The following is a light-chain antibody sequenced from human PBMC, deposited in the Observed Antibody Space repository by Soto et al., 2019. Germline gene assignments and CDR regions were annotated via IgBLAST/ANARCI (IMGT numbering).Light chain of an antibody. CDR2: EVT. CDR1: SSDVGGYNY. CDR3: SSYTSTNHVV. Sequence: QSVLTQPASVSGSPGQSITISCTGTSSDVGGYNYVSWYQQYPGKAPRLVIYEVTKRPSGVSNRFSGSKSGNTASLTISGLQAEDETDYYCSSYTSTNHVVFGGGTKVTVL. V-gene: IGLV2-14*01. J-gene: IGLJ2*01.